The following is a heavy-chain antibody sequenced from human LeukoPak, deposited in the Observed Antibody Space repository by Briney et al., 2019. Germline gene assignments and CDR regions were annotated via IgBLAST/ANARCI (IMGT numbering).Heavy chain of an antibody. J-gene: IGHJ4*02. CDR3: TTCPRRGYSGYDQIEEAGY. D-gene: IGHD5-12*01. CDR1: GFTFSNAW. CDR2: IKSKTDGGTT. Sequence: GGSLRLSCAASGFTFSNAWMSWVRQAPGKGREWVGRIKSKTDGGTTDYAAPVKGRFTISRDDSKNTLYLQINSLKTEDTAVYYCTTCPRRGYSGYDQIEEAGYWGQGTLVTVSS. V-gene: IGHV3-15*01.